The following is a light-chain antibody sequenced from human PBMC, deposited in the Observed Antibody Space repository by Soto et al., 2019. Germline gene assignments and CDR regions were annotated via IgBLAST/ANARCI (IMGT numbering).Light chain of an antibody. CDR1: SSNIGAGYD. CDR3: QSYDSSLSRFV. CDR2: GND. V-gene: IGLV1-40*01. J-gene: IGLJ1*01. Sequence: QSVLTQPPSVSSAPGQKVAISCTVNSSNIGAGYDVHWYKQLPGTAPKVLIYGNDNRPLGVPDRFSGSKSGTSGSLVISGLQAEDEADYYCQSYDSSLSRFVFGSGTKVTVL.